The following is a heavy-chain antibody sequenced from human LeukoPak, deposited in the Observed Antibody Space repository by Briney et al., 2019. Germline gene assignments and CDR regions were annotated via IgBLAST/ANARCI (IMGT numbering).Heavy chain of an antibody. D-gene: IGHD3-22*01. CDR1: GFTFNTYG. CDR3: AKPGYYYDSSGYYYGPFAN. J-gene: IGHJ4*02. V-gene: IGHV3-33*03. Sequence: GRSLRLSCAASGFTFNTYGMNWVRQAPGKGLEWVAIIWYDGGIKYYADSVKGRFTISRDNAKNSLYLQMNSLRAEDTALYYCAKPGYYYDSSGYYYGPFANWGQGTLVTVSS. CDR2: IWYDGGIK.